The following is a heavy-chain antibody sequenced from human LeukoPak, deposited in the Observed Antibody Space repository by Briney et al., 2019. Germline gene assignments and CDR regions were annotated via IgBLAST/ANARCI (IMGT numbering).Heavy chain of an antibody. D-gene: IGHD1-1*01. Sequence: GASVKVSCKASGYTITSSDVNWVRQATGQGLEWMGWMNPNSGNTGYAQKFQGRVTMTRNTSISTAYMELSGLRSEDTAVYYCARGHRTSVNSFWFDPWGQGTLVTVSS. V-gene: IGHV1-8*01. CDR1: GYTITSSD. CDR3: ARGHRTSVNSFWFDP. CDR2: MNPNSGNT. J-gene: IGHJ5*02.